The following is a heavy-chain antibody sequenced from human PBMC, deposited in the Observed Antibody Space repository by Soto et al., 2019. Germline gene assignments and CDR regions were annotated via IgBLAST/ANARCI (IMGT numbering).Heavy chain of an antibody. CDR3: AKDPGKIAVAGIDY. CDR2: IDDNGKT. Sequence: ETLSLTCAISGGSPNYYYWTWIRQPPGKGLEWIGNIDDNGKTNYNPSLKRRVTVAVDTSNNQFFLKVSSVTAADTAVYYCAKDPGKIAVAGIDYGGQGTLVTVSS. J-gene: IGHJ4*02. V-gene: IGHV4-59*12. CDR1: GGSPNYYY. D-gene: IGHD6-19*01.